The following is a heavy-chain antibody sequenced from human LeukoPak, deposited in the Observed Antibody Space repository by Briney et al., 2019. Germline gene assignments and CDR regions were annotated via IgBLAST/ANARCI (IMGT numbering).Heavy chain of an antibody. CDR1: GGSISNNY. D-gene: IGHD2-15*01. Sequence: PSETLSLTCTVSGGSISNNYWGWIRQPAGKGLEWIGRIYNSGTTSNPSLKSRVTMSVDMSKNQFSLKLGSVTAADTAVYYCARASPCGGSCYYYGMDVWGQGTTVTVSS. J-gene: IGHJ6*02. CDR3: ARASPCGGSCYYYGMDV. V-gene: IGHV4-4*07. CDR2: IYNSGT.